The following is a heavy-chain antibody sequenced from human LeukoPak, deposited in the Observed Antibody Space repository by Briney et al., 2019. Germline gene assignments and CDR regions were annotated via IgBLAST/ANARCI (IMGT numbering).Heavy chain of an antibody. Sequence: QPGGSLRLSCAASGFTFSSYSMNWVRQAPGKGLEWVSYISSSSSTIYYADSVKGRFTISRDNAKNSLYLQMNSLRAEDTAVYYCASGYDFWSGYYRGRPGDYWGQGTLVTVSS. J-gene: IGHJ4*02. CDR2: ISSSSSTI. D-gene: IGHD3-3*01. CDR3: ASGYDFWSGYYRGRPGDY. V-gene: IGHV3-48*01. CDR1: GFTFSSYS.